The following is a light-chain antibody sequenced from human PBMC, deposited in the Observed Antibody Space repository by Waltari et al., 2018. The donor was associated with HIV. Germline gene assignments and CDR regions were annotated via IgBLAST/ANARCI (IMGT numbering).Light chain of an antibody. CDR1: ELVRGSF. J-gene: IGKJ1*01. Sequence: RAMELVRGSFLAWYERRPGRAPGGRIAGEAGRATGIPARFSGSGSGTDFTLTITTLEPEDFAVYYCQQYGSLPRTFGQGTRVEIK. CDR3: QQYGSLPRT. V-gene: IGKV3-20*01. CDR2: GEA.